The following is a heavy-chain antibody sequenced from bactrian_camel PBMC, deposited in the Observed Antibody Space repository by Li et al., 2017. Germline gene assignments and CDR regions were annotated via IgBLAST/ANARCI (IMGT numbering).Heavy chain of an antibody. CDR2: ITSLPSLFRAA. CDR1: GITFSRHD. V-gene: IGHV3S6*01. D-gene: IGHD2*01. J-gene: IGHJ4*01. Sequence: HVQLVESGGGLVQPGESLRLSCVASGITFSRHDMSWVRQAPGKEVEWVAGITSLPSLFRAASYADSVKGRFTISRDNAKDTLYQQMNSLKIEDTAMYYCAANFGPYCSGPYLARRANFEGQGTQVTVS.